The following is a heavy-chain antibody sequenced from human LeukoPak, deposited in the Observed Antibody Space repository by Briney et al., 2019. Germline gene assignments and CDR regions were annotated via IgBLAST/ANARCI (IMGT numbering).Heavy chain of an antibody. CDR1: GFTFSDYS. D-gene: IGHD6-6*01. CDR2: ISSSSSTI. V-gene: IGHV3-48*01. Sequence: GGSLRLPCAASGFTFSDYSMNWVRQAPGKGLEWISYISSSSSTIYYEDSVKGRFTISRDNAKNSLYLQMNSLRAEDTAVYYCASEKQLVLCFWGQGPLVTVSS. CDR3: ASEKQLVLCF. J-gene: IGHJ4*02.